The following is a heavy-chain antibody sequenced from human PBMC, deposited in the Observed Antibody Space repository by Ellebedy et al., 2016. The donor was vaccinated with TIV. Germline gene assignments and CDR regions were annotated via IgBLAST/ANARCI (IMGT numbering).Heavy chain of an antibody. CDR2: ISSSSSYI. J-gene: IGHJ4*02. V-gene: IGHV3-21*01. CDR3: ASTGWGGYGPLDY. Sequence: GESLKISXAASGFTFSSYSMNWVRQAPGKGLEWVSSISSSSSYIYYADSVKGRFTISRDNAKNTLYLQMNSLRAEDTAVYYCASTGWGGYGPLDYWGQGTLVTVSS. D-gene: IGHD5-12*01. CDR1: GFTFSSYS.